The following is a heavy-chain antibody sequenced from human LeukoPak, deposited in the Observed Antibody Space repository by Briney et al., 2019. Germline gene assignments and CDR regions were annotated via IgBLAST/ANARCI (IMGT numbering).Heavy chain of an antibody. CDR3: AKAYCSGGSCPPYYYSGMDV. V-gene: IGHV3-23*01. Sequence: GGSLRLSCAASGFTFSSYAMSWVRQAPGKGLEWVSAISGSGGSTYYADSVKGRFTISRDNSKNTLYLQMNSLRAEDTAVYYCAKAYCSGGSCPPYYYSGMDVWGQGTTVTVSS. J-gene: IGHJ6*02. CDR1: GFTFSSYA. D-gene: IGHD2-15*01. CDR2: ISGSGGST.